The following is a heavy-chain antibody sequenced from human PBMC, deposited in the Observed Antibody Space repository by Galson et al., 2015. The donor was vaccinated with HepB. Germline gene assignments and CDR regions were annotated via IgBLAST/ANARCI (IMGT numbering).Heavy chain of an antibody. CDR2: ISYDGSNK. CDR1: GFTFSSYG. J-gene: IGHJ6*03. CDR3: AKDREYDRYYMDV. V-gene: IGHV3-30*18. D-gene: IGHD3-3*01. Sequence: SLRLSCAASGFTFSSYGMHWVRQAPGKGLEWVAVISYDGSNKYYADSVKGRFTISRDNSKNTLYLQMNSLRAEDTAVYYCAKDREYDRYYMDVWGKGTTVTVSS.